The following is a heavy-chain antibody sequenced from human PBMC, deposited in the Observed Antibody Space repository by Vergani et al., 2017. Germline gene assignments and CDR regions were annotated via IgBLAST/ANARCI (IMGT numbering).Heavy chain of an antibody. CDR1: GFTFSSYE. CDR2: ISSSGSTI. D-gene: IGHD4-23*01. CDR3: ARESPSYGGNSVAXFDY. J-gene: IGHJ4*02. Sequence: EVQLVESGGGLVQPGGSLRLSCAASGFTFSSYEMNWVRQAPGKGLEWVSYISSSGSTIYYADSVKGRFTISRDNAKNSLYLQMNSLRAEDTAVYYCARESPSYGGNSVAXFDYWGQGTLVTVSS. V-gene: IGHV3-48*03.